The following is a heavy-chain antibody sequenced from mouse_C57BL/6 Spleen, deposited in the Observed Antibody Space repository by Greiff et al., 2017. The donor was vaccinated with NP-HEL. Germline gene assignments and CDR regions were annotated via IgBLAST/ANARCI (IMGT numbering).Heavy chain of an antibody. Sequence: QVQLQQSGAELVRPGASVTLSCKASGYTFTDYEMHWVKQTPVHGLEWIGAIEPETGGTAYNQKFKGKAILTADKSSSTAYMELRSLTSEDSAVYYCTRGGWVDWGQGTLVTVSA. CDR1: GYTFTDYE. CDR2: IEPETGGT. CDR3: TRGGWVD. D-gene: IGHD2-3*01. V-gene: IGHV1-15*01. J-gene: IGHJ3*01.